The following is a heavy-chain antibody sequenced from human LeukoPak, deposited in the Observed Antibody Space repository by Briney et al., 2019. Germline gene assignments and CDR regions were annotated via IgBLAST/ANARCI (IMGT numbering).Heavy chain of an antibody. J-gene: IGHJ4*02. V-gene: IGHV1-2*02. CDR2: INANSGGT. D-gene: IGHD3-22*01. Sequence: ASVKVSCKASGYTFTGYYMHWVRQAPGQGLEWMGWINANSGGTNYAQKFQGRVTMTRDTSISTAYMELSRLRSDDTAVYYCARGKGYYDSSGYYSPTFDYWGQGTLVTVSS. CDR1: GYTFTGYY. CDR3: ARGKGYYDSSGYYSPTFDY.